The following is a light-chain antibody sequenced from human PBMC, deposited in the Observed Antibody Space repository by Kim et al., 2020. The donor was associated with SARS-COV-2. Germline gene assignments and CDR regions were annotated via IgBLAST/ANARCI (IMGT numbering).Light chain of an antibody. CDR3: QSSDGSSHWV. CDR2: EDD. CDR1: SGNIARAS. J-gene: IGLJ3*02. Sequence: TVTISCTRSSGNIARASVQWFQQRPDSCPTTVIYEDDQRPSGVPDRFSGSIDSSSTLASLTISGLRAEDEADYYCQSSDGSSHWVLGGGTQLTVL. V-gene: IGLV6-57*01.